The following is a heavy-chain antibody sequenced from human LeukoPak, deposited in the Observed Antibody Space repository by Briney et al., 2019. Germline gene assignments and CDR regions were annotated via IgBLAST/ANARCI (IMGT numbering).Heavy chain of an antibody. CDR2: ISAYNGNT. Sequence: ASVKVSCKASGYTFTSYGISWVRQAPGQGLEWVGWISAYNGNTNYAQKLQGRVTMTTDTSTSTAYMGLRSLRSDDTAVYYCARDMHDYGDYVLPYWGQGTLVTVSS. CDR3: ARDMHDYGDYVLPY. V-gene: IGHV1-18*01. CDR1: GYTFTSYG. D-gene: IGHD4-17*01. J-gene: IGHJ4*02.